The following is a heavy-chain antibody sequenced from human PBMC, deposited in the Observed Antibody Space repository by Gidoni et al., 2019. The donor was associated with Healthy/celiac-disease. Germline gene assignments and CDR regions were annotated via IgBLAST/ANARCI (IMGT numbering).Heavy chain of an antibody. Sequence: EVQLVESGGGLVQPGGSLRLSCAASGFTFSSYWMSWVRQAPGKGLEWVANIKQDGSEKYYVDSVKGRFTISRDNAKNSLYLQMNSLRAEDTAVYYCARGGVLRYFDWWWDGMDVWGQGTTVTVSS. CDR3: ARGGVLRYFDWWWDGMDV. J-gene: IGHJ6*02. V-gene: IGHV3-7*04. D-gene: IGHD3-9*01. CDR1: GFTFSSYW. CDR2: IKQDGSEK.